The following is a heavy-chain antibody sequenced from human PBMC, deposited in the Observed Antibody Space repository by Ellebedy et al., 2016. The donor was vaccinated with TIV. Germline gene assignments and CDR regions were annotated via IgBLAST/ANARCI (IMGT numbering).Heavy chain of an antibody. J-gene: IGHJ4*02. CDR2: IYGGGDT. CDR3: ARDAYYYDTTGYYLVDS. CDR1: DGSINNHY. Sequence: SETLSLXXTVSDGSINNHYWTWIRQPAGKGLEWIGRIYGGGDTYYNPSLHGRVTMSVDTSKNQFSLNLSSVTAADTAVYYCARDAYYYDTTGYYLVDSWGQGTLVTVSS. V-gene: IGHV4-4*07. D-gene: IGHD3-22*01.